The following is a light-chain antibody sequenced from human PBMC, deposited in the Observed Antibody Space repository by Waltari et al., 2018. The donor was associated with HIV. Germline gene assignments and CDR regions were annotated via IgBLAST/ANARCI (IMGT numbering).Light chain of an antibody. J-gene: IGLJ2*01. CDR1: SSDVGGYNY. Sequence: QSALTQPPSASGSPGQSVTISCTGTSSDVGGYNYVSWYQQHPGKAPKLMIFEVSKRPSGVPARVSGSKSGNTASLTVSGLQAEDEADYYCNSYAGSNNVVFGGGTKVTVL. V-gene: IGLV2-8*01. CDR3: NSYAGSNNVV. CDR2: EVS.